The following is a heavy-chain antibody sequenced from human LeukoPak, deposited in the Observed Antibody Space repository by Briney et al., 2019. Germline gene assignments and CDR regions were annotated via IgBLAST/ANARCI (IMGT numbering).Heavy chain of an antibody. D-gene: IGHD6-19*01. Sequence: PGGSLRLSCAAYGFTFSDFWMTWVRQAPGRGLEWVAHINQDGSAKYSVDSVRGRFTISRDNVKNSLFLQLNILRAEDTAVYYCARSGMAVAATPWDWGQGTLVTVSS. J-gene: IGHJ1*01. V-gene: IGHV3-7*05. CDR3: ARSGMAVAATPWD. CDR1: GFTFSDFW. CDR2: INQDGSAK.